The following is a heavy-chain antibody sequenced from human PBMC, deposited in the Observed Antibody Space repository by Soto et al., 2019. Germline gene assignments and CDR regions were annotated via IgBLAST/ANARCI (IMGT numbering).Heavy chain of an antibody. Sequence: EASVKVSCKASGGTFSSYAISWVRQAPGQGLEWMGGIIPIFGTANYAQKFQGRVTITADESTSTAYMELSSLRSEDTAVHYCASRAPAGASRPYYYGMDVWGQGTTVTVYS. CDR3: ASRAPAGASRPYYYGMDV. CDR2: IIPIFGTA. V-gene: IGHV1-69*13. D-gene: IGHD3-10*01. CDR1: GGTFSSYA. J-gene: IGHJ6*02.